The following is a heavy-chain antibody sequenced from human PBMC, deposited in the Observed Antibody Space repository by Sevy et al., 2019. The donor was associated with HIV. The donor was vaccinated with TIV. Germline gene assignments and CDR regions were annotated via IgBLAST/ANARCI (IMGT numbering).Heavy chain of an antibody. Sequence: GGSLRLSCVASGFSFSLYAMSWVRQAPGKGLEWVSAIGGGGGSTYYAASVKGRFTISRDTSKNTLSLQMTSLRVEDTAVYYCAKEGTWYGRDYFDYWGQGTLVTVSS. V-gene: IGHV3-23*01. J-gene: IGHJ4*02. CDR2: IGGGGGST. CDR3: AKEGTWYGRDYFDY. CDR1: GFSFSLYA. D-gene: IGHD6-13*01.